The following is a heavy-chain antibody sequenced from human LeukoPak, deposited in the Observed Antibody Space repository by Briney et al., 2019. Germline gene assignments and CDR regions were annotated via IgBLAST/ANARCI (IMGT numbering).Heavy chain of an antibody. D-gene: IGHD3-10*01. Sequence: GASVKVSCKASGYTFAGYYMHWVRQAPGQGLEWMGWMNPNSGNTGYAQKFQGRVTMTRNTSISTAYMEMSSLRSEDTAVYYCARVSSPPLGSGGYYDFDYWGQGTLVTVSS. J-gene: IGHJ4*02. V-gene: IGHV1-8*02. CDR1: GYTFAGYY. CDR3: ARVSSPPLGSGGYYDFDY. CDR2: MNPNSGNT.